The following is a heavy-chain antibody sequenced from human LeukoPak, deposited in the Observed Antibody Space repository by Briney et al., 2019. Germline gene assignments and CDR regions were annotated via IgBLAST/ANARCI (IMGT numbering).Heavy chain of an antibody. J-gene: IGHJ4*02. D-gene: IGHD5-24*01. V-gene: IGHV3-53*01. CDR2: IYSGGTT. CDR3: ARSGVAAIHY. Sequence: PGGSLRLSCAASGFTVSSNYMSWVRQAPGKGLEWVSVIYSGGTTYYADSVKGRFTISRDNSKSTLYLQMNSLRAEDTAVYYCARSGVAAIHYWGQGTLVTVSS. CDR1: GFTVSSNY.